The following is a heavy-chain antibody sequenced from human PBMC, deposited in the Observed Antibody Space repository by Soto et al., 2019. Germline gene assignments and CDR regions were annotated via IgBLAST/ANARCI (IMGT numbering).Heavy chain of an antibody. Sequence: SETLSLTCAVYGGSFSGYYWSWIRQPPGKGLEWIGEINHSGSTNYNPSLKSRVTISVDTSKNQFSLKLSSVTAADTAVYYCARLSILLWFGELFPNWFDPWGQGTLVTVSS. D-gene: IGHD3-10*01. CDR3: ARLSILLWFGELFPNWFDP. J-gene: IGHJ5*02. CDR2: INHSGST. CDR1: GGSFSGYY. V-gene: IGHV4-34*01.